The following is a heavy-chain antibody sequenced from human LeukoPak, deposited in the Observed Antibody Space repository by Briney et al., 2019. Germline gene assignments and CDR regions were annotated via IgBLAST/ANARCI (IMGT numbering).Heavy chain of an antibody. V-gene: IGHV3-48*01. J-gene: IGHJ3*01. D-gene: IGHD6-6*01. Sequence: GGSLRLSCAASGFTFSSSAMSWVRQAPGKGLEWVSYISSSGGTKHYADSVKGRFTISRDNAKNSLYLQINSLRAEDTAVYYCARSSYSSSSSVWGQGTMVTVSS. CDR2: ISSSGGTK. CDR1: GFTFSSSA. CDR3: ARSSYSSSSSV.